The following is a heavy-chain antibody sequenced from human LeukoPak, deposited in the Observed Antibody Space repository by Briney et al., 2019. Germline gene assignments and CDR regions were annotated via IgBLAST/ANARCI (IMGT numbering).Heavy chain of an antibody. CDR1: GDTFTSYA. CDR3: ASSSTGTTRDCYYYYYHMDV. V-gene: IGHV1-69*05. CDR2: IIPIFGTA. J-gene: IGHJ6*03. Sequence: ASVKVSFKASGDTFTSYAISGVRQAPGQGGEWMGGIIPIFGTANYAQKFQVRVTITTDESTSTAYMELRSLRSEDTGVSSCASSSTGTTRDCYYYYYHMDVWGNGTTVTVSS. D-gene: IGHD1-1*01.